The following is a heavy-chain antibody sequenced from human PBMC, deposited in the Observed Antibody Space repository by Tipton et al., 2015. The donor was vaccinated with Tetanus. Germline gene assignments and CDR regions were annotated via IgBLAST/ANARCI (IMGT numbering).Heavy chain of an antibody. CDR1: GGSISSGGYY. CDR3: ARDEARGGRGWNYFDY. CDR2: IYYSGST. J-gene: IGHJ4*02. V-gene: IGHV4-31*03. D-gene: IGHD3-10*01. Sequence: TLSLTCTVSGGSISSGGYYWSWIRQHPGKGLEWIGDIYYSGSTYYNPSLKSRVTISVDTSKNQFSLQLNSVTAADRAVYYCARDEARGGRGWNYFDYWGQGTLATVSS.